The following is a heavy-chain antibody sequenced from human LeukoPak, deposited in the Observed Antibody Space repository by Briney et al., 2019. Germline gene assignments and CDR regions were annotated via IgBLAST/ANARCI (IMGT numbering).Heavy chain of an antibody. D-gene: IGHD6-13*01. Sequence: GGSLRLSCAASGFTFSSYSMNWVRQAPGKGLEWVAVISYDGSNKYYADSVKGRFTISRDNSKNTLYLQMNSLRAEDTAVYYCARGGQSGIAAAGILDYWGQGTLVTVSS. CDR1: GFTFSSYS. J-gene: IGHJ4*02. CDR3: ARGGQSGIAAAGILDY. CDR2: ISYDGSNK. V-gene: IGHV3-30*05.